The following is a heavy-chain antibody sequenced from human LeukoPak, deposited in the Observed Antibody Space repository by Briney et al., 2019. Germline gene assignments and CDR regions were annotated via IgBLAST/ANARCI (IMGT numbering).Heavy chain of an antibody. D-gene: IGHD6-19*01. CDR3: ASGGIAVAGLDY. Sequence: PGGSLRLSCAASGFTFSSYSMTWVRQAPGKGLEWVSSISSSSSYIYYADSVKGRFTISRDNAKNSLYLQMNSLRAEDTAVYYCASGGIAVAGLDYWGQGTLVTVSS. V-gene: IGHV3-21*01. CDR2: ISSSSSYI. CDR1: GFTFSSYS. J-gene: IGHJ4*02.